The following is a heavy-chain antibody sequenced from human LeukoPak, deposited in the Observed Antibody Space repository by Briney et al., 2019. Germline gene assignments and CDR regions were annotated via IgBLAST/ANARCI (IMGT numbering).Heavy chain of an antibody. CDR3: TRDPYLGLTGGYAFDI. V-gene: IGHV3-21*03. D-gene: IGHD1-20*01. J-gene: IGHJ3*02. CDR1: GFTFSSYS. Sequence: GGSLRLSCAASGFTFSSYSMNWVRQAPGKGLEWVSSISSSSSYIYYADSVKGRFTISRDNAKNSLYLQMNSLKTEDTAVYYCTRDPYLGLTGGYAFDIWGQGTMVTVSS. CDR2: ISSSSSYI.